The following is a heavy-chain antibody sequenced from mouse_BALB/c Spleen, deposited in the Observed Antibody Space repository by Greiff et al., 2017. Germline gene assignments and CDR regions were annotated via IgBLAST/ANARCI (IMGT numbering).Heavy chain of an antibody. J-gene: IGHJ1*01. CDR2: IYPGDGDT. V-gene: IGHV1-87*01. Sequence: QVQLQQSGAELARPGASVKLSCKASGYTFTSYWMQWVKQRPGQGLEWIGAIYPGDGDTRYTQKFKGKATLTADKSSSTAYMQLSSLASEDSAVYYCARHSITTAKYFDVWGAGTTVTVSS. CDR1: GYTFTSYW. CDR3: ARHSITTAKYFDV. D-gene: IGHD1-2*01.